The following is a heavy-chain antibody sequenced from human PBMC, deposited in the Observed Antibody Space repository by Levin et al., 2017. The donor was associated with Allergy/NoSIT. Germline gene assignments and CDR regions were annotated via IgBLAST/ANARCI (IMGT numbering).Heavy chain of an antibody. J-gene: IGHJ5*02. CDR1: GYTFTSYG. V-gene: IGHV1-18*01. D-gene: IGHD3-22*01. Sequence: ASVKVPCKASGYTFTSYGISWVRQAPGQGLEWMGWISAYNGNTNYAQKLQGRVTMTPDTSTSTAYMELRSLRSDDTAVYYCARDLPRIVVDKGGNWCDPWGQGTLVTVSS. CDR2: ISAYNGNT. CDR3: ARDLPRIVVDKGGNWCDP.